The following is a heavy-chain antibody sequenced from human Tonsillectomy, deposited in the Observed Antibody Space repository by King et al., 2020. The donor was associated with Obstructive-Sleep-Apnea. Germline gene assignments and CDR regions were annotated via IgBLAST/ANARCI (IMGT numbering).Heavy chain of an antibody. CDR2: IKQDGSEK. D-gene: IGHD6-19*01. J-gene: IGHJ4*02. CDR1: GFTFSSYW. V-gene: IGHV3-7*03. Sequence: VQLVESGGGLVQPGGSLRLSCAASGFTFSSYWMSWVRQAPGKGLEWVANIKQDGSEKYYVDSVKGRFTISRDNAKNSLYLQRNSLRAEDTAVYYCAGDRRIAVAGYYFDYWGQGTLVTVSS. CDR3: AGDRRIAVAGYYFDY.